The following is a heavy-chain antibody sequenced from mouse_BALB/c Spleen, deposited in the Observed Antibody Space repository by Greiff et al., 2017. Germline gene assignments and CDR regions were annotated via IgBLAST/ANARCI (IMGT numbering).Heavy chain of an antibody. CDR1: GYTFTSYV. CDR2: INPYNDGT. CDR3: ASFDYDDYYAMDY. D-gene: IGHD2-4*01. Sequence: EVKLQESGPELVKPGASVKMSCKASGYTFTSYVMHWVKQKPGQGLEWIGYINPYNDGTKYNEKFKGKATLTSDKSSSTAYMELSSLTSEDSAVYYCASFDYDDYYAMDYWGQGTSVTVSS. V-gene: IGHV1-14*01. J-gene: IGHJ4*01.